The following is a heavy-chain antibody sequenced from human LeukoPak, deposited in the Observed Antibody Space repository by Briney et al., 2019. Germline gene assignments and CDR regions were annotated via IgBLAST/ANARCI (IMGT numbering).Heavy chain of an antibody. CDR2: IWYDGSNK. D-gene: IGHD3-3*01. Sequence: GGSLRLSCAASGFTFTSYGMHWVRQAPGKGLEWVAVIWYDGSNKYYADSVKGRFTISRDNSKSTLYLQMNSLRAEDTAVDYCARDPPGGVVSYYFDYWGQGTLVTVSS. CDR3: ARDPPGGVVSYYFDY. J-gene: IGHJ4*02. V-gene: IGHV3-33*01. CDR1: GFTFTSYG.